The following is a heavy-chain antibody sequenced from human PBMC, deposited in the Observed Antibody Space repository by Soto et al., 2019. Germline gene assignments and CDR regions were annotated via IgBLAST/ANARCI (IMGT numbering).Heavy chain of an antibody. J-gene: IGHJ5*02. D-gene: IGHD3-22*01. Sequence: GGSLRLSCAGSGFRFSSYWMGWVRQAPGRRLEWVANIRQDGTERSYADSVKGRFTISRDNVKNSLYLQMDSLGAEDTAVYYCAKGESSVSARDFDPWGQGTLVTVSS. CDR1: GFRFSSYW. CDR3: AKGESSVSARDFDP. CDR2: IRQDGTER. V-gene: IGHV3-7*03.